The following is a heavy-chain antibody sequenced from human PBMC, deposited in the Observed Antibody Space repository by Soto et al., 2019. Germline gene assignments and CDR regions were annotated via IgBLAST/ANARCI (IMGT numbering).Heavy chain of an antibody. V-gene: IGHV4-34*01. J-gene: IGHJ4*02. CDR2: INHSGST. D-gene: IGHD4-17*01. Sequence: SETLSLTCAVYGGSFSGYYWSWIRQPPGKGLEWIGEINHSGSTNYNPSLKSRVTISVDTSKNQFSLKLSPVTAADTAVYYCARGRLRSYFDYWGQGTLVTVSS. CDR1: GGSFSGYY. CDR3: ARGRLRSYFDY.